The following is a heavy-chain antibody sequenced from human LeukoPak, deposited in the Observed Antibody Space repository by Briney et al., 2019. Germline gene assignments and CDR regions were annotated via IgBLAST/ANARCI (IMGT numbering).Heavy chain of an antibody. Sequence: GGSLRLSCAASGFTFSSYAMSWDRQAPGKGLEWVSAISGSGGSTYYADSVKGRFTISRDNSKNTLYLQMNSLRAEDTAVYYCAKVYDILTGYAYFDYWGQGTLVTVSS. CDR2: ISGSGGST. CDR3: AKVYDILTGYAYFDY. V-gene: IGHV3-23*01. D-gene: IGHD3-9*01. CDR1: GFTFSSYA. J-gene: IGHJ4*02.